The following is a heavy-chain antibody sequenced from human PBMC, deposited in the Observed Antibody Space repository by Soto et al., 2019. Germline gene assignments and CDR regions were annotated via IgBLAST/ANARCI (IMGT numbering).Heavy chain of an antibody. J-gene: IGHJ6*02. V-gene: IGHV1-69*06. Sequence: SVKVSCKASGDTFSSYAISWVRQAPGQGLEWMGGIIPPFTSANYAQKFQGRVTITADKSTTTAYMELSSLRSEDTAVYYCARDQAVAGDYYNYYAMDVWGQGTTVTVSS. CDR2: IIPPFTSA. CDR3: ARDQAVAGDYYNYYAMDV. D-gene: IGHD6-19*01. CDR1: GDTFSSYA.